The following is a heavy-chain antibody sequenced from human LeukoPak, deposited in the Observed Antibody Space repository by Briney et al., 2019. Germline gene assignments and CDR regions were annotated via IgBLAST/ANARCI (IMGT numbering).Heavy chain of an antibody. CDR2: IYYSGST. D-gene: IGHD6-13*01. CDR3: ARLTPSDSSSWYWYFGL. J-gene: IGHJ2*01. CDR1: GGSISSYY. Sequence: KASETLSLTCTVSGGSISSYYWSWIRQPPGKGLEWIGYIYYSGSTNYNPPLKSRVTISVDTSKNQFSLKLNTVTAADTAVYYCARLTPSDSSSWYWYFGLWGRGTLVTVSS. V-gene: IGHV4-59*08.